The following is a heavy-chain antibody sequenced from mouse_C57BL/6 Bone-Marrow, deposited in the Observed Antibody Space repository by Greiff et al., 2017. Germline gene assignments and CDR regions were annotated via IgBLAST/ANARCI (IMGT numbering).Heavy chain of an antibody. CDR2: IDPSDSYT. Sequence: QVQLQQPGAELVKPGASVKLSCKASGYTFTSYWMQWVKQRPGQGLEWIGEIDPSDSYTNYNQKFKGKATLTVDTSSSTAYMQRSSLTSEDSAVYYCARQKSYWGQGTTLTVSS. J-gene: IGHJ2*01. CDR3: ARQKSY. V-gene: IGHV1-50*01. CDR1: GYTFTSYW.